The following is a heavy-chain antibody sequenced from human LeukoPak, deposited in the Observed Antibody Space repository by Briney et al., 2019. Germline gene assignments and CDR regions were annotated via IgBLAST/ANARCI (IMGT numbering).Heavy chain of an antibody. CDR1: GFTFSSCW. CDR2: INQGGGQK. CDR3: ARHVLHAFDI. D-gene: IGHD3-10*02. Sequence: GGSLRLSCAASGFTFSSCWMTWVRQAPGRGLEWVANINQGGGQKYYVDSLKGRFTISRDNAKNSLYLQMNSLRAEDTAVYYCARHVLHAFDIWGQGTVVTVSS. J-gene: IGHJ3*02. V-gene: IGHV3-7*05.